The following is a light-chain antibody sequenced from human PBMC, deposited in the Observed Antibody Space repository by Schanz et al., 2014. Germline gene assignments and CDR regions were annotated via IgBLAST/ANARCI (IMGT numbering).Light chain of an antibody. CDR2: DVS. V-gene: IGLV2-8*01. J-gene: IGLJ2*01. CDR3: QSYDTSVSGRI. CDR1: SSDVGGYNY. Sequence: QSVLTQPPSASGSPGQSVAISCTGTSSDVGGYNYVSWYQQHPGKAPRLMIFDVSKRPSGVPDRFSGSKSGNTASLTVSGLQAEDEAHYYCQSYDTSVSGRIFGGGTKLTVL.